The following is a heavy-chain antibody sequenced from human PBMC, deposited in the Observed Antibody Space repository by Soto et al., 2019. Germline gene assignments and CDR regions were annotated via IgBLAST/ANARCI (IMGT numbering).Heavy chain of an antibody. D-gene: IGHD3-10*01. Sequence: ASVKVSCKASGYTFTSYYMHWVRQAPGQWLEWMGIINPSGGSTSYAQKFQGRVTMTRDTSTSTVYMELSSLRSEDTAVYYCARDWFEVNYYYYGMDVWGQGTTVTVSS. CDR1: GYTFTSYY. CDR3: ARDWFEVNYYYYGMDV. V-gene: IGHV1-46*01. CDR2: INPSGGST. J-gene: IGHJ6*02.